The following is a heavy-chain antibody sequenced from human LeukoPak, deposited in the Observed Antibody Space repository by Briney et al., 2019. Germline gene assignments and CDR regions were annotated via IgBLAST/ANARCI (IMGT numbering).Heavy chain of an antibody. CDR1: TGSMSGYF. CDR3: ARGRELTGVAGHYSFDY. V-gene: IGHV4-4*07. CDR2: IYTTGSA. J-gene: IGHJ4*02. D-gene: IGHD1-26*01. Sequence: PSETLSLTCTVSTGSMSGYFWTWLRQPAGKGLEWIGRIYTTGSAYYNPSLESRVTSSLDTSNNQFSLDVTSVTAADTAVYFCARGRELTGVAGHYSFDYWGQGILVSVSS.